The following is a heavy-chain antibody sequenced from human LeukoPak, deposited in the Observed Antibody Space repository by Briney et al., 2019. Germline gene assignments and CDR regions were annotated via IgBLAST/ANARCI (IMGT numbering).Heavy chain of an antibody. Sequence: SETLSLTCTVSGGSISSYYWNWIRQPAGKGLEWIGRISSSGSANYNPSPKSRVTLSVDTSRNQLSLILNSVTAADTAVFYCATEPTRTPYYYMDVWGKGTTVIVSS. CDR2: ISSSGSA. D-gene: IGHD1-1*01. CDR3: ATEPTRTPYYYMDV. J-gene: IGHJ6*03. V-gene: IGHV4-4*07. CDR1: GGSISSYY.